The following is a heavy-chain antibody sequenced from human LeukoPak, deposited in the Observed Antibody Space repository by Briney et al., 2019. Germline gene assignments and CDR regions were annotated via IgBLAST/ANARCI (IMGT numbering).Heavy chain of an antibody. Sequence: SETLSLTCTVSGGSISSSSYYWGWIRQPPGKGLEWIGSIYHSGSTYYNPSLKSRVTISVDTSKNQFSLKLSSVTAADTAVYYCAMPWGIAAAGAGDYWGQGTLVTVSS. D-gene: IGHD6-13*01. CDR2: IYHSGST. J-gene: IGHJ4*02. V-gene: IGHV4-39*07. CDR3: AMPWGIAAAGAGDY. CDR1: GGSISSSSYY.